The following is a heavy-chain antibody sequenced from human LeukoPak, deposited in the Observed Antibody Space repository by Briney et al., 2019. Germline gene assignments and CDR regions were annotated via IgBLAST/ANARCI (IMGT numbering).Heavy chain of an antibody. J-gene: IGHJ4*02. CDR2: IYYSGST. CDR3: ARTRINCSGGSCYPGYFDY. Sequence: SETLSLTCTVSGGSISSYYWSWIRQPPGKGLEWIGYIYYSGSTNYNPSLKSRVTISVDTSKNQFSLKLSSVTAADTAVYYCARTRINCSGGSCYPGYFDYWGQGTLVTVSS. V-gene: IGHV4-59*01. CDR1: GGSISSYY. D-gene: IGHD2-15*01.